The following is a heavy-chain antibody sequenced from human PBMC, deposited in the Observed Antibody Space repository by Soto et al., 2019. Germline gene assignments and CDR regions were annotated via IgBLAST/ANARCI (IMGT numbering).Heavy chain of an antibody. CDR3: AKDRSRFLEWLKAPNYYMDV. CDR1: GFTFSSYV. J-gene: IGHJ6*03. V-gene: IGHV3-23*01. CDR2: IRGSGGST. Sequence: GGSLSLSCAASGFTFSSYVMSWGRQAPGKGLERVSAIRGSGGSTYYADSVKGRFTISRDNSKNTLYLQMNSLRAEDTAVYYCAKDRSRFLEWLKAPNYYMDVWGKGTTVTVSS. D-gene: IGHD3-3*01.